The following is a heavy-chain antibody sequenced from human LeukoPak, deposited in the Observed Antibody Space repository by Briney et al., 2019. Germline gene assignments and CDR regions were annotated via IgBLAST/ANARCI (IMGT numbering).Heavy chain of an antibody. Sequence: SQTLSLTCTVSGGSMKSGTYYWSWIRQPAGKGLECIGRIYTSGSTNYNPSLKSRVTISIDTSKNQFSLNLSSVTAAHTAVEYCARWDSNAIDYGDYPDYWGQGTLVTVSS. V-gene: IGHV4-61*02. D-gene: IGHD4-17*01. CDR1: GGSMKSGTYY. CDR3: ARWDSNAIDYGDYPDY. CDR2: IYTSGST. J-gene: IGHJ4*02.